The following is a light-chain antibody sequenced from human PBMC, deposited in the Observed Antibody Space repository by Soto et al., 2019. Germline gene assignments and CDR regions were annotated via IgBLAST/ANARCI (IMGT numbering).Light chain of an antibody. CDR2: GAS. V-gene: IGKV3-20*01. CDR1: QSVITYY. CDR3: QVYGNSMGM. Sequence: IVLTQSPGTLYLSPGDSATLSWRASQSVITYYLAWYQQTPGQAPRLLIYGASSSATDTPDRFSGRGSGTDFTLTIGRLEPEDFAVYHCQVYGNSMGMFGQGTKV. J-gene: IGKJ1*01.